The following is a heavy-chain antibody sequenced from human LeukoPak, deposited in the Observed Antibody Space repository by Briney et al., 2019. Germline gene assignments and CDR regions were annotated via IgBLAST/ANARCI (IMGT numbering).Heavy chain of an antibody. V-gene: IGHV3-21*01. CDR1: GFTFSSYS. Sequence: GGSLRLSCAASGFTFSSYSMNWVRQAPGKGLEWVSSISSSSSYIYYADSVKGRFTISRDNAKNSLYLQMNSLRVEDTAVYYCARDWPGDGLDIWGQGTMVTVSS. CDR2: ISSSSSYI. CDR3: ARDWPGDGLDI. D-gene: IGHD7-27*01. J-gene: IGHJ3*02.